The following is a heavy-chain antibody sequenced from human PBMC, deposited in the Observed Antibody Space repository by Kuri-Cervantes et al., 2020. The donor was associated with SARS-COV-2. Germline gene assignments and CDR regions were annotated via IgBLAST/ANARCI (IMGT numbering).Heavy chain of an antibody. CDR3: AVVLLERQPSASDY. J-gene: IGHJ4*02. CDR1: GGTFSSYA. Sequence: SVKVSCKASGGTFSSYAISWVRQAPGQGLEWMGGIIPIFGTANYAQKFQGRFTIVADESTNTAYMDLSSLKSDDTAVYYCAVVLLERQPSASDYWGQGTQVTVSS. D-gene: IGHD1-1*01. V-gene: IGHV1-69*13. CDR2: IIPIFGTA.